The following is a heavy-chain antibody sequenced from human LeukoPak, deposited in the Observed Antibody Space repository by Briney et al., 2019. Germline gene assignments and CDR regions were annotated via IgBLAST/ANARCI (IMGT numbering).Heavy chain of an antibody. Sequence: PGGSLRLSCAASGFTFSSYAMSWVRQAPGKGLEWVSAISGSGGSTYYADSVKGRFTISRDNSKNTLYLQMNSLRAEDTAVYYCAKVFLKSSGWLTYFDYWGQGTLVTVSS. CDR1: GFTFSSYA. V-gene: IGHV3-23*01. CDR2: ISGSGGST. CDR3: AKVFLKSSGWLTYFDY. D-gene: IGHD6-19*01. J-gene: IGHJ4*02.